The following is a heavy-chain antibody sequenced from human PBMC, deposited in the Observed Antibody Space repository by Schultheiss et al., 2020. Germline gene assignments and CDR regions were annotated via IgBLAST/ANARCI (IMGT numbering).Heavy chain of an antibody. CDR1: GYTFTVYY. Sequence: ASVKVSCKASGYTFTVYYMHWVRQAPGQGLEWMGWINPNSGGTNYAQKFQGRVTMTRDTSTSTVYMELSSLRSEDTAVYYCARDPQRYFDYWGQGTLVTVSS. J-gene: IGHJ4*02. CDR2: INPNSGGT. CDR3: ARDPQRYFDY. V-gene: IGHV1-2*02.